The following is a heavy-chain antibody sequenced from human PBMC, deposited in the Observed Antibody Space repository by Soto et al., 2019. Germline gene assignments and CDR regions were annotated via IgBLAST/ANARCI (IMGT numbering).Heavy chain of an antibody. CDR1: GFTFSSYG. CDR2: ISYDGSNK. Sequence: QVQLVESGGGVVQPGRSLRLSCAASGFTFSSYGMHWVRQAPGKGLEWVAVISYDGSNKYYADSVTGRFTISRDNSTNTLYLQRNSLRAEDTAVYYGAKADSGYAEGGMDVWGQGTTVTVS. CDR3: AKADSGYAEGGMDV. D-gene: IGHD5-12*01. J-gene: IGHJ6*02. V-gene: IGHV3-30*18.